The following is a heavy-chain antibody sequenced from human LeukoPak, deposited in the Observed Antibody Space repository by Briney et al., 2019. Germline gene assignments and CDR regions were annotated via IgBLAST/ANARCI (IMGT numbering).Heavy chain of an antibody. V-gene: IGHV4-59*01. D-gene: IGHD3-22*01. Sequence: VTCLVCGGSISTYFWTWLRQPPGKGMEWIVYIDYSAYYKHNPNLKSRVTVSVDTSKHQLSLSLSSLTAADTAVYYCAREGSRGRSGYQIYYWGPGTLVTVS. CDR3: AREGSRGRSGYQIYY. J-gene: IGHJ4*02. CDR1: GGSISTYF. CDR2: IDYSAYY.